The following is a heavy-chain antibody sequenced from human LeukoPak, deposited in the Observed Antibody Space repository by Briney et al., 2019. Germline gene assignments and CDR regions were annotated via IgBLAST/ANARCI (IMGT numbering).Heavy chain of an antibody. Sequence: GGSLRLSCAASGFTFSSYRMNWVRQAPGKGLEWVSYISSSSSTIYYADSVKGRFTISRDNAKNSLYLQMNSLRAEDTAVYYCARDDPSMIAALHYWGQGTLVTVSS. D-gene: IGHD6-6*01. CDR2: ISSSSSTI. CDR3: ARDDPSMIAALHY. J-gene: IGHJ4*02. CDR1: GFTFSSYR. V-gene: IGHV3-48*01.